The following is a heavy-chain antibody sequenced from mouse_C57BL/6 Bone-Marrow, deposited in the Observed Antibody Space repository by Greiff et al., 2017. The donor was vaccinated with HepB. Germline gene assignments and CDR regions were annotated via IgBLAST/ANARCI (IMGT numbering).Heavy chain of an antibody. CDR1: GFNIKDDY. CDR2: IDPENGDT. J-gene: IGHJ1*03. V-gene: IGHV14-4*01. D-gene: IGHD3-3*01. Sequence: EVQLQESGAELVRPGASVKLSCTASGFNIKDDYMHWVKQRPEQGLEWIGWIDPENGDTEYASKFQGKATITADTSSNTAYLQLSSLTSEDTAVYYCTTLGTGYFDVWGTGTTVTVSS. CDR3: TTLGTGYFDV.